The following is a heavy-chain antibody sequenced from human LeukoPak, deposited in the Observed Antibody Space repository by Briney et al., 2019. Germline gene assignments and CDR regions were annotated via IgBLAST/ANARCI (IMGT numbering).Heavy chain of an antibody. D-gene: IGHD3-10*01. Sequence: AGGSLRLSCAASGFTFSSYGMHWVRQAPGKGLEWVAFIRYDGSNKYYADSVKGRFTISRDNSKNTLYLHVNSLRPEDTAVYYCTKEGLGSGSFSAWFDPWGQGTLVTVSS. CDR3: TKEGLGSGSFSAWFDP. CDR2: IRYDGSNK. V-gene: IGHV3-30*02. CDR1: GFTFSSYG. J-gene: IGHJ5*02.